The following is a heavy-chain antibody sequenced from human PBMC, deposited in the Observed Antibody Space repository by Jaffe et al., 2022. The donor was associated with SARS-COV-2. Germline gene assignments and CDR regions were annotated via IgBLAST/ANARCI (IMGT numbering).Heavy chain of an antibody. Sequence: QVQLVQSGAEVKKPGSSVKVSCKASGGTFSSYAISWVRQAPGQGLEWMGGIIPIFGTANYAQKFQGRVTITADESTSTAYMELSSLRSEDTAVYYCATGDSGYGTQWDYYYGMDVWGQGTTVTVSS. D-gene: IGHD5-12*01. CDR1: GGTFSSYA. V-gene: IGHV1-69*01. J-gene: IGHJ6*02. CDR3: ATGDSGYGTQWDYYYGMDV. CDR2: IIPIFGTA.